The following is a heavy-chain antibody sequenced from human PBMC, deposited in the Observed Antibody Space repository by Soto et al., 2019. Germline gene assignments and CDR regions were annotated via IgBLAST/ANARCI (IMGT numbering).Heavy chain of an antibody. CDR3: ARSNDFWSGYSTKDYYYYGMDV. CDR1: GYTFTGYY. V-gene: IGHV1-2*02. CDR2: INPNSGGT. J-gene: IGHJ6*02. Sequence: ASVKVSCKASGYTFTGYYMHWVRQAPGQGLERMGWINPNSGGTNYAQKFQGRVTMTRDTSISTAYMELSRLRSDDTAVYYCARSNDFWSGYSTKDYYYYGMDVWGQGTTVTVSS. D-gene: IGHD3-3*01.